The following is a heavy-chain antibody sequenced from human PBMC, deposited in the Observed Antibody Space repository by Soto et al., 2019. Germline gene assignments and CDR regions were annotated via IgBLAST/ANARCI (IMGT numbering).Heavy chain of an antibody. J-gene: IGHJ4*02. Sequence: EVQLVESGGDLVQPGGSLRLSRVASGFSFSNYDMHWVRQATGKGLDWVAAIGTSGDTYYPDSVKGRFTISREDAKNSLYLQMNSLRDGDTAMYYCTRRTKGMTIDYWGQGTLVTVSS. V-gene: IGHV3-13*01. CDR2: IGTSGDT. CDR3: TRRTKGMTIDY. D-gene: IGHD4-17*01. CDR1: GFSFSNYD.